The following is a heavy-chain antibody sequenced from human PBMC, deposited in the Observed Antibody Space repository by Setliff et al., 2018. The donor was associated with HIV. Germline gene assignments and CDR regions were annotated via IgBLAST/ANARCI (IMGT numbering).Heavy chain of an antibody. CDR1: GASISSHY. CDR2: VYYSGTT. V-gene: IGHV4-59*11. CDR3: ARDVTFITHDALDH. Sequence: PSETLSLTCTVSGASISSHYWSWIRQSPGKGLEWIGHVYYSGTTKYNPSLQSRVSMSVDTSKNQVSVRLQSLSAADTAVYYCARDVTFITHDALDHWGQGIMVTVSS. D-gene: IGHD3-22*01. J-gene: IGHJ3*01.